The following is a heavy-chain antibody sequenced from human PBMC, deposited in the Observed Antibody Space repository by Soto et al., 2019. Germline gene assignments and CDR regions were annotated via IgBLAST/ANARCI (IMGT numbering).Heavy chain of an antibody. CDR2: IYYSGST. V-gene: IGHV4-31*03. J-gene: IGHJ3*02. D-gene: IGHD2-15*01. Sequence: QVQLQESGPGLVKPSQTLSLTCTVSGGSISSGGYYWSWIRQHPGKGLEWIGYIYYSGSTHYNPSLKRRVTVQIKTPKNQSSLKLSSVTAADTPVYYCARGPRPRYCSGGSCYSVSAFDIWGQGTMDTVSS. CDR1: GGSISSGGYY. CDR3: ARGPRPRYCSGGSCYSVSAFDI.